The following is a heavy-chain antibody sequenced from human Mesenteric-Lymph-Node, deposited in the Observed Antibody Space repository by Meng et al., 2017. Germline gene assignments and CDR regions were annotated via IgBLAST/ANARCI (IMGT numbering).Heavy chain of an antibody. V-gene: IGHV4-39*01. J-gene: IGHJ5*02. CDR3: VRSSGWVRTGFDP. CDR1: GGCTSTSGYY. Sequence: QPQLQGSGPGLVKPAEALPLTCSVSGGCTSTSGYYWGGIRQPPGKGLEWIGSIGHSGTTYYTPSLRRRVTVSIDTSKNQFSLEVTSVTAADTAVYYCVRSSGWVRTGFDPWGQGTLVTVSS. CDR2: IGHSGTT. D-gene: IGHD6-19*01.